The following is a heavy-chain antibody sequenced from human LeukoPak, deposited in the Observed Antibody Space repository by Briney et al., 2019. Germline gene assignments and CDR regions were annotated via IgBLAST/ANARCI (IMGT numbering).Heavy chain of an antibody. D-gene: IGHD5-24*01. CDR1: GYSFTNYW. V-gene: IGHV5-51*01. Sequence: GESLKISCKRSGYSFTNYWIGWVRQMPGKGLEWMGIIYPGDSDTTYSPSFQGQVTISADKSISTAYLQWSSLEASDTAMYYCARRKDGYFDYWGQGTLVTVSS. J-gene: IGHJ4*02. CDR2: IYPGDSDT. CDR3: ARRKDGYFDY.